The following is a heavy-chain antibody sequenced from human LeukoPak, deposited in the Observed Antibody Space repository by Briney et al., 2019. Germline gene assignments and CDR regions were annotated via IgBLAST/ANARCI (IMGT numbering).Heavy chain of an antibody. CDR3: ARDTPDIVVVPAADLYFDY. V-gene: IGHV3-30*04. J-gene: IGHJ4*02. Sequence: GGSLRLSCAASGFTFSSYAMHWVRQAPGKGLEWVAVISYDGSNKYYADSVKGRFTISRDNSKNTLYLQMNSLRAEDTAVYYCARDTPDIVVVPAADLYFDYWGQGTLVTVSP. CDR2: ISYDGSNK. D-gene: IGHD2-2*01. CDR1: GFTFSSYA.